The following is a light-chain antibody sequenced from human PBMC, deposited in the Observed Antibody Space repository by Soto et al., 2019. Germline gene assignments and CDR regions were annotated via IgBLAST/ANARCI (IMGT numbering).Light chain of an antibody. CDR3: QSYASSLSGSYV. CDR1: SSNIGAGYD. V-gene: IGLV1-40*01. J-gene: IGLJ1*01. Sequence: QSVLTQPPSVSGAPGQRVTISCTGSSSNIGAGYDVHWYQRLPGTATKVLIYGNNNRPSGVPDRFSGSKSGTSASLAITGLQAEDEADYYCQSYASSLSGSYVFGPGTKLTVL. CDR2: GNN.